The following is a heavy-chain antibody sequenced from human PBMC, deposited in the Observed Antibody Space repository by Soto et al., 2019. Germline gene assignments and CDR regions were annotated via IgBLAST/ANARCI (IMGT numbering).Heavy chain of an antibody. V-gene: IGHV3-7*01. CDR1: GFTFSSYW. D-gene: IGHD6-13*01. CDR3: ARVRQQLVPAYLDY. Sequence: GGSLRLSCAASGFTFSSYWMSWVRQAPGKGLEWVANIKQDGSEKYYVDSVKGRFTISRDNAKNSLYLQMNSLRAEDTAVYYCARVRQQLVPAYLDYWGQGTPVTVSS. J-gene: IGHJ4*02. CDR2: IKQDGSEK.